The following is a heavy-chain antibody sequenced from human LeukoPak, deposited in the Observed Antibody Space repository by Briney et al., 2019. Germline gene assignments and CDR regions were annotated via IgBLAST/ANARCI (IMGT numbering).Heavy chain of an antibody. V-gene: IGHV3-21*01. CDR1: GFTFSSYS. Sequence: GGSLRLSCAASGFTFSSYSMNWVRQAPGKGLEWVSPISSSSSYIYYADSVKGRFTISRDNAKNSLYLQMNSLRAEDTAVYYCARADRLGAALLASFDYWGQGTLVTVSS. CDR2: ISSSSSYI. CDR3: ARADRLGAALLASFDY. D-gene: IGHD3-16*01. J-gene: IGHJ4*02.